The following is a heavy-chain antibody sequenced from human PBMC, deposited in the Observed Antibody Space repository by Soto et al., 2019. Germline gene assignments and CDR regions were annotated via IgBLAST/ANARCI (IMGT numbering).Heavy chain of an antibody. V-gene: IGHV1-69*13. D-gene: IGHD3-10*01. CDR3: ARDKSDSGSYYNAYYYYGMDV. Sequence: SVKVSCKASGGTFSSYAISWVRQAPGQGLEWMGGIIPIFGTANYAQKFQGRVTITADESTSTAYMELSSLRSEDTAVYYCARDKSDSGSYYNAYYYYGMDVWGQGTTVTVSS. CDR2: IIPIFGTA. CDR1: GGTFSSYA. J-gene: IGHJ6*02.